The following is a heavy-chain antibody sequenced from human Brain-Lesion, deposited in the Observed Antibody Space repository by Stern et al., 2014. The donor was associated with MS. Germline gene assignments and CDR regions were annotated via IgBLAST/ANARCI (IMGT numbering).Heavy chain of an antibody. J-gene: IGHJ6*02. CDR1: GYMFGTSW. CDR3: AKQGAAAAYGLDV. D-gene: IGHD6-25*01. CDR2: IWTGDSTT. V-gene: IGHV5-51*03. Sequence: EVQLVESGPEVKKPGGSLRISCEGSGYMFGTSWVAWGRHKPGKGWEGMGRIWTGDSTTQYSPSFQGQIIMSVDKSANTAYLQWRSLKASDNAMYYCAKQGAAAAYGLDVWGQGTSVTVSS.